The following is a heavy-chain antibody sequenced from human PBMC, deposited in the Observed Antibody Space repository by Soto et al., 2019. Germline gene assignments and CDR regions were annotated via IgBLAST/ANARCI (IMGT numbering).Heavy chain of an antibody. CDR1: GFTFDDYA. CDR2: ISWNSGSI. J-gene: IGHJ4*02. D-gene: IGHD3-10*01. V-gene: IGHV3-9*01. Sequence: DVQLVESGGGLVQPGRSLRLSCAASGFTFDDYAMHWVRQAPGKGLEWVSGISWNSGSIGYADSVKGRFTISRDNAKNSLYLQMNSLRAEDTALYYCARGYRGDGSGSTFDFWGQGTLVTVSS. CDR3: ARGYRGDGSGSTFDF.